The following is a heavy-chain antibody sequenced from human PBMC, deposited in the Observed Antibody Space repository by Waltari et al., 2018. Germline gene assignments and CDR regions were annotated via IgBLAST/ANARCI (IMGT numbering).Heavy chain of an antibody. V-gene: IGHV3-23*01. CDR2: VNECVGST. J-gene: IGHJ4*02. Sequence: EVQLLESGGGLVQPGGSLRLSCAVSGITFSAYAMSWVRQGPGEGREWVSGVNECVGSTYYADSVKCRFTISRDNSRKMLFLQMSGLRAEDTAIYYCAKETLRWFDYWGQGTLVAVSS. CDR1: GITFSAYA. CDR3: AKETLRWFDY. D-gene: IGHD5-12*01.